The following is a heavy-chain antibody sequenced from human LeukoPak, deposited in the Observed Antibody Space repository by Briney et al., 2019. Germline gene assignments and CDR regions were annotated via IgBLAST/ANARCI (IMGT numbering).Heavy chain of an antibody. CDR2: IYHSGST. CDR1: GYSISSGYY. CDR3: ARGGRYFDWLLPFDY. Sequence: SETLSLTCTVSGYSISSGYYWGWIRQPPGKGLEWIGSIYHSGSTFYNPSLKSRVTISIDTSKNQFSLKLSSVTAADTAVYYCARGGRYFDWLLPFDYWGQGTLVTVSS. D-gene: IGHD3-9*01. V-gene: IGHV4-38-2*02. J-gene: IGHJ4*02.